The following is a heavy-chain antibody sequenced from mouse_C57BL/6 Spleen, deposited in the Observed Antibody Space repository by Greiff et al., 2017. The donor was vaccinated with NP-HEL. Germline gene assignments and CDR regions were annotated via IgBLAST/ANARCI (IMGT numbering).Heavy chain of an antibody. Sequence: VQLQQSGPELVKPGASVKISCKASGYAFSSSWMNWVQQRPGKGLEWIGRIYPGDGDTNYNGKVKGKATLTADKSSSTAYMQLSSLTSEASAVDFCARGDYGSSQFAYWGKGTLVTVSA. D-gene: IGHD1-1*01. CDR2: IYPGDGDT. CDR1: GYAFSSSW. J-gene: IGHJ3*01. V-gene: IGHV1-82*01. CDR3: ARGDYGSSQFAY.